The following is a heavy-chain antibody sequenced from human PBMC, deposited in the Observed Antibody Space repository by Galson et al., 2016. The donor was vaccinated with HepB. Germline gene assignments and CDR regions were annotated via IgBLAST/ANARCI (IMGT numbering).Heavy chain of an antibody. V-gene: IGHV3-7*01. Sequence: SLRLSCAASQFTFSRYWMNWVRQAPGKGLEWVAYIKEDGSEKVYVDSVKGRFTISRDNAKNSLYLQMNSLRAEDTAAYYCARLISGAYFGDAFDIWGQGTMVTVSS. CDR2: IKEDGSEK. J-gene: IGHJ3*02. CDR3: ARLISGAYFGDAFDI. D-gene: IGHD7-27*01. CDR1: QFTFSRYW.